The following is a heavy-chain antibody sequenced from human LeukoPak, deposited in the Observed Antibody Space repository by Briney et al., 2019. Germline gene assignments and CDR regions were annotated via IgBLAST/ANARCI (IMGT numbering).Heavy chain of an antibody. Sequence: GRSLRLSCAASGFTFSSYAMHWVRQTPGKGLDWMALISYDGGNKYYADSVKGRFTISRDNSKNTLYLQMNSLRPEDTAVYYCARDWWFGEPSTSQYTMDVWGQGTTVTVSS. CDR2: ISYDGGNK. CDR1: GFTFSSYA. CDR3: ARDWWFGEPSTSQYTMDV. V-gene: IGHV3-30*04. D-gene: IGHD3-10*01. J-gene: IGHJ6*02.